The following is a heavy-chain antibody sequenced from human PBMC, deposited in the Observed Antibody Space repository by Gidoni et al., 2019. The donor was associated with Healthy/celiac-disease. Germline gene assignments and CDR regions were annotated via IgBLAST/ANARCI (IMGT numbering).Heavy chain of an antibody. V-gene: IGHV1-69*01. CDR2: IIPSFGTA. Sequence: QVQLVQSGAEVKKPGYSVKVSCKASGGTFSSYAISWVRRDPGQGLEWMGGIIPSFGTANYAQKFQGRVTITADESTSTAYMELSSLRSEDTAVYYCARVPAVAGSTFDYWGQGTLVTVSS. CDR1: GGTFSSYA. D-gene: IGHD6-19*01. J-gene: IGHJ4*02. CDR3: ARVPAVAGSTFDY.